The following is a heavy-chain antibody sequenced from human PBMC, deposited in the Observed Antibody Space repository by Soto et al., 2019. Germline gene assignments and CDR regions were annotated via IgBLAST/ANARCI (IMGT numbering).Heavy chain of an antibody. Sequence: QVQLVQSGAEVKKPGSWVKVSCKASGGTFSGHAISWLRQAPGQGLEWMGGIIPFFKATNYAQKFQGRVTITADDSTSTAYMELSSLRSEDTAVYYCARDVPLNYYDSTYQYYAMDVWGQGTTVTVSS. CDR2: IIPFFKAT. CDR3: ARDVPLNYYDSTYQYYAMDV. D-gene: IGHD3-9*01. V-gene: IGHV1-69*01. J-gene: IGHJ6*02. CDR1: GGTFSGHA.